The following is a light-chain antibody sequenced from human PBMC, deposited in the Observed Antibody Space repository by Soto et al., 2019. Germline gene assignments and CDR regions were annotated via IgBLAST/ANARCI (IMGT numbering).Light chain of an antibody. Sequence: DIQLTQSPSFLSASVGDRVTITCRASQGISSYLAWYQQKPGKAPKLLIYAASTLQSGVPSRFSGSGSGTEFNLTISSLQPEDFATYYSQQLNSYPWTFGQVTKVEIK. CDR3: QQLNSYPWT. V-gene: IGKV1-9*01. J-gene: IGKJ1*01. CDR2: AAS. CDR1: QGISSY.